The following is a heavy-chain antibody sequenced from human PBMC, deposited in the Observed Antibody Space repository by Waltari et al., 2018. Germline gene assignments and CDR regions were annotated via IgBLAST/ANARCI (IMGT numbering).Heavy chain of an antibody. CDR3: ARDGYDSSGYYFDY. CDR1: GFTFTSYA. D-gene: IGHD3-22*01. V-gene: IGHV3-30*01. J-gene: IGHJ4*02. Sequence: QVQLVESGGGVVQPGRSLRLSCEASGFTFTSYAMNWVRQAPGKGLEWVALISYDGSSKYYADYVKGRFTISRDKPKNTLYLQMNSLRAEDTAVYYCARDGYDSSGYYFDYWGQGTLATVSS. CDR2: ISYDGSSK.